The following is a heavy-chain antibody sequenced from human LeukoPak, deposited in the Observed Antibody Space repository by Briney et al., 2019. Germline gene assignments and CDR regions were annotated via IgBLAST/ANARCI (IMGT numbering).Heavy chain of an antibody. CDR1: GFTFSSYW. CDR2: ISGSGDST. J-gene: IGHJ4*02. Sequence: GGSLRPSCAASGFTFSSYWMSWVRQAPGKGLEWVSAISGSGDSTYYTDSVKGRFTISRDNSKNTLYLQMNSLRAEDTAAYYCAKDRTVVTPPFDYWGQGTLVTVSS. CDR3: AKDRTVVTPPFDY. V-gene: IGHV3-23*01. D-gene: IGHD4-23*01.